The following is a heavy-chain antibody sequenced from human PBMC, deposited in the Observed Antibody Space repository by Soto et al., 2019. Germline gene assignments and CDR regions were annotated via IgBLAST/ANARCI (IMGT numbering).Heavy chain of an antibody. D-gene: IGHD2-15*01. CDR2: INSDGSST. J-gene: IGHJ6*03. Sequence: GGSLRLSCAASGFTFSSYWMHWVRQAPGKGLVWVSRINSDGSSTSYADSVKGRFTISRDNAKNTLYLQMNSLRAEDTAVYYCARQAATPVGLYYYYYYMDVWGKGTTVTVSS. CDR1: GFTFSSYW. CDR3: ARQAATPVGLYYYYYYMDV. V-gene: IGHV3-74*01.